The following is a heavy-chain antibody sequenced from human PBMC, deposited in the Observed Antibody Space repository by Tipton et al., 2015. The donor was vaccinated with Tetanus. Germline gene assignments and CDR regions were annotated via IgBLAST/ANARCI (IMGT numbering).Heavy chain of an antibody. CDR1: GFIFSSYG. V-gene: IGHV3-33*01. CDR3: AREADCSGGSCFSGDFDT. CDR2: SWHDGTDK. J-gene: IGHJ4*02. Sequence: LRLSFAASGFIFSSYGIHWVRQATGKGLEWLAVSWHDGTDKYYADSVNGRFTISRDNSKNTLYLQMNSLRAEDTALYYCAREADCSGGSCFSGDFDTWGQGTQVTVSS. D-gene: IGHD2-15*01.